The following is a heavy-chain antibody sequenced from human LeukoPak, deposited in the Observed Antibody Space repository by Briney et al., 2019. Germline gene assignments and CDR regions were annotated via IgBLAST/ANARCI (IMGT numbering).Heavy chain of an antibody. CDR3: ARDGGARDVYSLDY. V-gene: IGHV3-48*01. D-gene: IGHD5-24*01. Sequence: GGSLRLSCAASGFTFSSYSMNWVRQAPGKGLEWVSYISSSSSTIYYADSVKGRFTISRDNAKNSLYLQMNSLRAEDTAVYYCARDGGARDVYSLDYWGQGTLVTVSS. CDR2: ISSSSSTI. J-gene: IGHJ4*02. CDR1: GFTFSSYS.